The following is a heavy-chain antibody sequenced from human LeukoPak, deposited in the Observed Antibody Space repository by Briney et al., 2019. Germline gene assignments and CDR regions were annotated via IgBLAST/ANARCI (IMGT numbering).Heavy chain of an antibody. CDR1: GFRFSDYN. CDR3: AKRGFNDYSNYGNRY. D-gene: IGHD4-11*01. J-gene: IGHJ4*02. Sequence: GGSLRLSCAASGFRFSDYNMNWVRQAPGKGLEWVSYIGSISSGETIYYADSVKGRFTISRDNSKNTLYLQMNSLRAEDTAVYYCAKRGFNDYSNYGNRYWGQGTLVTVSS. CDR2: IGSISSGETI. V-gene: IGHV3-48*01.